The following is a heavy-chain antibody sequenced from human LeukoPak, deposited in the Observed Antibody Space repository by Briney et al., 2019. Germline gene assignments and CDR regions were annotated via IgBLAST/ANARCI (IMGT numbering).Heavy chain of an antibody. CDR1: GAILSGRAS. Sequence: SHTHSLTCTLSGAILSGRASWDWIRPSPSRGLERPGRTCYRSKRLSEYGTSVKSRISINADTPNNHATLQLDTVIHDDASVFYCARDPDSSNEWGPFDLWGQGTLVTVSS. J-gene: IGHJ5*02. CDR2: TCYRSKRLS. D-gene: IGHD1-1*01. CDR3: ARDPDSSNEWGPFDL. V-gene: IGHV6-1*01.